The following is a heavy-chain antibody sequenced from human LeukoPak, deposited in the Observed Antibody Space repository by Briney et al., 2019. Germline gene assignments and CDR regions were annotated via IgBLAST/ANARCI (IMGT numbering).Heavy chain of an antibody. CDR1: GFTFSSYA. CDR3: ARSPHNWNGEDYYYYMDV. CDR2: VSDSGGST. D-gene: IGHD1-1*01. Sequence: PGGSLRLSCAASGFTFSSYAMNWVRRAPGKGLEWVSVVSDSGGSTYYTDSVKGRFTISRDNSKNTLYLQMNSLTAEDTAVYYCARSPHNWNGEDYYYYMDVWGKGTTVTVSS. V-gene: IGHV3-23*01. J-gene: IGHJ6*03.